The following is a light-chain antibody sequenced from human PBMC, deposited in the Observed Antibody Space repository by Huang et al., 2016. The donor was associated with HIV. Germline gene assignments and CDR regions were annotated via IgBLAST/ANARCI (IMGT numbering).Light chain of an antibody. CDR2: GAS. Sequence: EMVMTQSPVTLSVSPGERATVSCRASQRINSNLAWYQQKPGQAPRLLIYGASTRATGIPARCRGSGSGTEFTLTISSLQSEDFAFYYCQHYNNWPPLVTFGGGTKVEIK. CDR1: QRINSN. CDR3: QHYNNWPPLVT. V-gene: IGKV3-15*01. J-gene: IGKJ4*01.